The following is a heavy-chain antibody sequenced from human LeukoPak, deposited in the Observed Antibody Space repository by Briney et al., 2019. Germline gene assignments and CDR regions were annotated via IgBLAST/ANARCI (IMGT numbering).Heavy chain of an antibody. V-gene: IGHV3-23*01. CDR1: GFTFSSYW. CDR3: AELGITMIGGV. Sequence: GGSLRLSCAASGFTFSSYWMHWVRQAPGKGLEWVSGISGSGGSTYSADSVKGRFIISRDNSKNMLYLQMNSLRAEDTAVYYCAELGITMIGGVWGKGTTVTISS. D-gene: IGHD3-10*02. CDR2: ISGSGGST. J-gene: IGHJ6*04.